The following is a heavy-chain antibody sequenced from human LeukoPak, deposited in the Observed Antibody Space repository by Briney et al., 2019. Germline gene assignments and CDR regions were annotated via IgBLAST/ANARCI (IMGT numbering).Heavy chain of an antibody. Sequence: PAGCLRLSCAASGFTFSTYSMNWVRQTPGKGLDWVSSIGASGRHINYADSVKGRFTISRDNAKNSLYLQVNSLRAEDTAVYYCARVGRGGTREDTFDIWGQGTMVTVSS. CDR3: ARVGRGGTREDTFDI. D-gene: IGHD3-16*01. CDR2: IGASGRHI. J-gene: IGHJ3*02. V-gene: IGHV3-21*01. CDR1: GFTFSTYS.